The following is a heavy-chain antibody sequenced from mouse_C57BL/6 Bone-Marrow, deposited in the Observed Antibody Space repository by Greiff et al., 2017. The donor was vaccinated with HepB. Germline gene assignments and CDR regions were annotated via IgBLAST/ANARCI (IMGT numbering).Heavy chain of an antibody. D-gene: IGHD2-5*01. CDR1: GYTFTSYG. J-gene: IGHJ2*01. CDR2: IYPRSGNT. Sequence: QVHVKQSGAELARPGASVKLSCKASGYTFTSYGISWVKQRTGQGLEWIGEIYPRSGNTYYNEKFKGKATLTADKSSSTAYMELRSLTSEDSAVYFCARRVYYSNCLDYWGQGTTLTVSS. V-gene: IGHV1-81*01. CDR3: ARRVYYSNCLDY.